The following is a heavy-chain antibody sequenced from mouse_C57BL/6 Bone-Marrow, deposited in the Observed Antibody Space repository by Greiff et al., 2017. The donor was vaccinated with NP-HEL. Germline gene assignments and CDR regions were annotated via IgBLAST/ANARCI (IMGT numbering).Heavy chain of an antibody. D-gene: IGHD2-2*01. CDR3: ARGDDGDDWARDY. CDR2: IDPSDSYT. V-gene: IGHV1-50*01. CDR1: GYTFTSYW. J-gene: IGHJ4*01. Sequence: VQLQQPGAELVKPGASVKLSCKASGYTFTSYWMQWVKQRPGQGLEWIGEIDPSDSYTNYNQKFKGKATLTVDTSSSTAYMQLSSLTSEDSAVYYCARGDDGDDWARDYWGQGTSVTVSA.